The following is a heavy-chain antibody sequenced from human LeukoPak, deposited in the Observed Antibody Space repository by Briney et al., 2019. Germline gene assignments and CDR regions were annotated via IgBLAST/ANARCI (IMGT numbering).Heavy chain of an antibody. D-gene: IGHD3-10*01. CDR2: ISAYNGNT. V-gene: IGHV1-18*04. J-gene: IGHJ5*02. Sequence: GASVEVSCKASGYSFTDYYMHWVRQAPGQGLEWMGWISAYNGNTNYAQKLQGRVTMTTDTSTSTAYMELRSLRSDDTAVYYCATTMVRYLGGTWFDPWGQGTLVTVSS. CDR1: GYSFTDYY. CDR3: ATTMVRYLGGTWFDP.